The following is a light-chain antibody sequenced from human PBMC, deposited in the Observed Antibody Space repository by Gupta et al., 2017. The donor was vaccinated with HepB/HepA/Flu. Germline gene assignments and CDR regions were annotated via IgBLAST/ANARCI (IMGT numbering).Light chain of an antibody. V-gene: IGKV1-39*01. CDR1: QTMNNF. CDR3: QQCYSNPIT. J-gene: IGKJ4*01. Sequence: IQLTQSPSSLSASVGDSVTITCRASQTMNNFLHWYQQKPGEAPKLLIYAASSLQSGVPSRFSGSGSGTDFTLTINSLQPEDFATYYCQQCYSNPITFGGGTKVEIK. CDR2: AAS.